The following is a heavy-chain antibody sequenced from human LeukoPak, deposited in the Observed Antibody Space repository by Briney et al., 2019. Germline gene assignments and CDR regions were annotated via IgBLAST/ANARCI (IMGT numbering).Heavy chain of an antibody. V-gene: IGHV5-51*01. CDR2: IYPGDSDT. Sequence: GESLKISCKGSGYSFTSYWIAWVRQTPGKGLEWMGIIYPGDSDTRYSPSFQGQVIISADKSISTAYLQWSSLKASDTAVYYCARRLYDYDTSGYYYFDYWGQGALVTVSS. CDR3: ARRLYDYDTSGYYYFDY. D-gene: IGHD3-22*01. CDR1: GYSFTSYW. J-gene: IGHJ4*02.